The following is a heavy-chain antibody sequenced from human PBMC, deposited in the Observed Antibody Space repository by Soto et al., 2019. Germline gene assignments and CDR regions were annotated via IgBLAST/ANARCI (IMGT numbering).Heavy chain of an antibody. J-gene: IGHJ4*02. D-gene: IGHD3-10*01. Sequence: QVHLVQSGAEVKKPGASVKVSCQGSGYAFTTYGITWVRQAPGQGLEWMGWISAHNGNPNYAQKLQGRITVTRDTSTSTAYMERRSMRDHGSAVYYCARGRYGAYWGQGALVTVSS. CDR2: ISAHNGNP. CDR1: GYAFTTYG. V-gene: IGHV1-18*01. CDR3: ARGRYGAY.